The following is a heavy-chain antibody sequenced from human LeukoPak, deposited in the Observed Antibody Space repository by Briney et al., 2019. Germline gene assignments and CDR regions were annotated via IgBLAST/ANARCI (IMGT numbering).Heavy chain of an antibody. D-gene: IGHD3-22*01. V-gene: IGHV3-21*01. CDR2: ISSSSSYI. Sequence: GGSLRLSCAASGFTFSSYSMNWVRQAPGKGLEWVSSISSSSSYIYYADSVKGRFTISRDNAKNSLYLQMNSLRAEDTAVYYCARESGYYHYFDYWGQGTLVTVSS. CDR1: GFTFSSYS. J-gene: IGHJ4*02. CDR3: ARESGYYHYFDY.